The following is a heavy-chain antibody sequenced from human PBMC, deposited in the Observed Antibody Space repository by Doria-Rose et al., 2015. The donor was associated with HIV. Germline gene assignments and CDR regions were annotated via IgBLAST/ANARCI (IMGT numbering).Heavy chain of an antibody. Sequence: SGPVLVKPTETLTLTCTVSGVSLSSPGMGVSWIRQPPGKALEWLANILSNDERSYKTSLKSRLTISRDTSKSQVVLTMTDMDPVDTATYYCARIKSSRWYHKYYFDFWGQGTLVIVSA. J-gene: IGHJ4*02. CDR2: ILSNDER. D-gene: IGHD6-13*01. CDR1: GVSLSSPGMG. CDR3: ARIKSSRWYHKYYFDF. V-gene: IGHV2-26*01.